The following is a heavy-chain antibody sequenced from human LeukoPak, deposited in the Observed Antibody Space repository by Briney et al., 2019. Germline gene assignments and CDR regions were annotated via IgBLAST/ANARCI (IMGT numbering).Heavy chain of an antibody. Sequence: PSETLSLTCTVSGGSISSGGYYWSWIRQHPGKGLEWIGYIYYSGSTYYNPSLKSRVTISVDTSKNQFSLKLSSVTAADTAVYYCARLGGWYPENFDYWGQGTLVTVSS. J-gene: IGHJ4*02. CDR2: IYYSGST. CDR1: GGSISSGGYY. V-gene: IGHV4-31*03. CDR3: ARLGGWYPENFDY. D-gene: IGHD6-19*01.